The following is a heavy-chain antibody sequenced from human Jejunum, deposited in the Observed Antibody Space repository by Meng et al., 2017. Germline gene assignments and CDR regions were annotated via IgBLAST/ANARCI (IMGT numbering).Heavy chain of an antibody. V-gene: IGHV3-9*03. Sequence: GGSLRLSCAASGFTFYDYAMHWVRQAPGKGLEWVSGINWNSDNIGYADSVNGRFTISRDNGNNFSYLQMNSLRAEAMALYYCAKGAKPHYYGMDVWGQGTTVTVSS. CDR3: AKGAKPHYYGMDV. J-gene: IGHJ6*02. CDR1: GFTFYDYA. CDR2: INWNSDNI.